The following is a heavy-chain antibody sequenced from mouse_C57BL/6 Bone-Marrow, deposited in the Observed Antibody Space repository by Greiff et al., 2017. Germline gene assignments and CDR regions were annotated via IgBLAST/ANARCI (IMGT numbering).Heavy chain of an antibody. Sequence: QVQLQQSGAELARPGASVKLSCKASGYTFTSYGISWVKQRTGQGLEWIGEIYPRSGNTYYNEKFKGKATLTADKSSSTAYMERRSLTSEDSAVYFCARSGPTVVATDDGGHGTTLTAAS. J-gene: IGHJ2*01. CDR2: IYPRSGNT. D-gene: IGHD1-1*01. V-gene: IGHV1-81*01. CDR1: GYTFTSYG. CDR3: ARSGPTVVATDD.